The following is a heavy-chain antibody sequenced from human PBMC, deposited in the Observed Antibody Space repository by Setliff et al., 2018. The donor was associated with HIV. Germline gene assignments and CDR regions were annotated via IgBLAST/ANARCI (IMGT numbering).Heavy chain of an antibody. CDR3: AKGVAGLQYYYYYMDV. Sequence: PSETLSLTCSVSGLSINFGYYWGWIRQPPGKGLEWIGSVYHDGNSYFNPSLKSRVTISIDRSKNQFSLKLSSVTAADTAVYYCAKGVAGLQYYYYYMDVWGKGTTVTVSS. CDR1: GLSINFGYY. V-gene: IGHV4-38-2*02. J-gene: IGHJ6*03. D-gene: IGHD6-19*01. CDR2: VYHDGNS.